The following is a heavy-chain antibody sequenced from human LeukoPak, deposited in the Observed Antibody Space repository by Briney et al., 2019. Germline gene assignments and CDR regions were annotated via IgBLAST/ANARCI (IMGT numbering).Heavy chain of an antibody. D-gene: IGHD3-9*01. Sequence: PGGSLRLSCAASGFTFSSYAMHWVRQAPGKGLEWVAVISYDGSNKYYADSVKGRFTISRDNSKNTLYLQMNSLRAEDTAVYYCARAAVGYDILTLGGHRGTLDYWGQGTLVTVSS. J-gene: IGHJ4*02. CDR2: ISYDGSNK. CDR1: GFTFSSYA. V-gene: IGHV3-30-3*01. CDR3: ARAAVGYDILTLGGHRGTLDY.